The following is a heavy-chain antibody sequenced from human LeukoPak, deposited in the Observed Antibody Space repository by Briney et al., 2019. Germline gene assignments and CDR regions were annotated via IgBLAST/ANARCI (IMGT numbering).Heavy chain of an antibody. Sequence: GGSLRLSCAASGFTFSSYAMHWVRQAPGKGLEWVAVISYDGSNKYYADSVKGRFTISRDNSKNTLYLQMNSLRAEDTAVYYCARTMDYDYVWGYFDYWGQGTLVTVCS. CDR2: ISYDGSNK. J-gene: IGHJ4*02. D-gene: IGHD3-16*01. CDR3: ARTMDYDYVWGYFDY. CDR1: GFTFSSYA. V-gene: IGHV3-30-3*01.